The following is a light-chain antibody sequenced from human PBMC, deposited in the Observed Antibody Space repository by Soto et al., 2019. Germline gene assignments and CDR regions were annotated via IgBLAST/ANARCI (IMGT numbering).Light chain of an antibody. CDR3: QQHGSLLA. V-gene: IGKV3-20*01. CDR1: QSVSNNN. J-gene: IGKJ4*01. Sequence: EIVLTQSPGTLSLSPGERVTLSCRASQSVSNNNLAWYQQKSGQAPRLLIYGASRRATGIPDRFSGSGSGTDFTLTIYRLEPEDFAVYYCQQHGSLLAFGGGSKVEI. CDR2: GAS.